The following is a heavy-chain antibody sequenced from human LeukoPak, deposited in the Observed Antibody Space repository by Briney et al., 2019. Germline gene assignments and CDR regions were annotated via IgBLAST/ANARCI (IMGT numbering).Heavy chain of an antibody. V-gene: IGHV1-69*01. D-gene: IGHD3-22*01. CDR1: GGTFSSYA. J-gene: IGHJ4*02. Sequence: GASVKVSCKASGGTFSSYAISWVRQAPGQGLQWMGGIIPLFGTANYAQNFQGRVTITADESTSTAFMELSSLRSEDTAVYYCAREWDYHSNGYYFYYWGQGTLDTVSS. CDR2: IIPLFGTA. CDR3: AREWDYHSNGYYFYY.